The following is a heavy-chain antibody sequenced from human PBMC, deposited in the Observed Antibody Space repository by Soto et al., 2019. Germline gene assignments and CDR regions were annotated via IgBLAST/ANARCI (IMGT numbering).Heavy chain of an antibody. CDR2: STPRGDTI. D-gene: IGHD6-19*01. CDR3: ANGPHTNVGCPYYFES. Sequence: GGSLRLSCLASGFSLANYPMTLVRHTAGNGLEWSSYSTPRGDTIYYAAAVEGGFTISRAKARNSLSLHMSSLRDEDSALYHCANGPHTNVGCPYYFESWGQGVPVTASS. J-gene: IGHJ4*02. CDR1: GFSLANYP. V-gene: IGHV3-48*02.